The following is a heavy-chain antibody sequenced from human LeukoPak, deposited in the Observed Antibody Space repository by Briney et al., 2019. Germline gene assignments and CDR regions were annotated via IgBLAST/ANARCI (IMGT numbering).Heavy chain of an antibody. J-gene: IGHJ4*02. CDR1: GFTFSIFT. D-gene: IGHD1-26*01. V-gene: IGHV3-48*02. Sequence: GGSLRLSCSASGFTFSIFTMNWVRQAPGKGLEWVSCISGGSSTIYYADSLKGRFTISRDNAENSLYLQINSLRDEDTAVYYCARDRGGSYYDYWGQGTLVTVSS. CDR2: ISGGSSTI. CDR3: ARDRGGSYYDY.